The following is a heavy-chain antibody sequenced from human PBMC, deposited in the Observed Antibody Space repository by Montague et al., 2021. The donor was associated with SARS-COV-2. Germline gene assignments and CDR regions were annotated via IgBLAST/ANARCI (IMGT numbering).Heavy chain of an antibody. CDR1: GYSISSGYY. J-gene: IGHJ6*02. Sequence: SETLSLTCTVSGYSISSGYYWGWIWQPPGKGLEWIGSIYHSGSTYYNPSLKSRVTISVDTSKNQFSLKLSSVTAADTAMYYCARDYGDYGSGYYYGMDVWGQGTTVTVSS. CDR2: IYHSGST. V-gene: IGHV4-38-2*02. D-gene: IGHD4-17*01. CDR3: ARDYGDYGSGYYYGMDV.